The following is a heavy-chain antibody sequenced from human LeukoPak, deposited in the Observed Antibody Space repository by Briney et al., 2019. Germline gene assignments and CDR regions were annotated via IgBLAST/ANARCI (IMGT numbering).Heavy chain of an antibody. CDR3: ARDGASSSWYGFDY. Sequence: ASVKVSCKASGYTFTSYDINWVRQATGQGLEWMGWMNPNSGNTGYAQKFQGRVTITRDTSSSTAYMELSSLRSEDTAVFYCARDGASSSWYGFDYWGQGTLVTVSS. J-gene: IGHJ4*02. D-gene: IGHD6-13*01. V-gene: IGHV1-8*01. CDR1: GYTFTSYD. CDR2: MNPNSGNT.